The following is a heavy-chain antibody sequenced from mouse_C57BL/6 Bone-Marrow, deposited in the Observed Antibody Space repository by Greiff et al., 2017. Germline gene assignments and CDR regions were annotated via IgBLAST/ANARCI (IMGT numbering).Heavy chain of an antibody. CDR2: IDPEIGDT. Sequence: EVQLQQSGAELVRPGASVKLSCTASGFNIKDDYIDWVKQRPEQGLEWIGGIDPEIGDTEYASKFQGKATITSDTSSNTAYLQLSSLTSDDTAVYDCSSFYGNYFDFWGQGTPLTGAS. CDR1: GFNIKDDY. CDR3: SSFYGNYFDF. V-gene: IGHV14-4*01. D-gene: IGHD2-1*01. J-gene: IGHJ2*01.